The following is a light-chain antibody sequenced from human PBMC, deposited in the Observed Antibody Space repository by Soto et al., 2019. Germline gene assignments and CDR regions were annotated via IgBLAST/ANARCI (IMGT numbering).Light chain of an antibody. CDR2: GAS. Sequence: AIQMTQSPSSLSASVGDRVTITCRASQDIRSELGWYQQKPGKAPKALIYGASNLQSGVPSRFSGSGSGTDFTLTISSLQPEDFAVYYCQQANNYPRTFGEGTKVEIK. J-gene: IGKJ1*01. V-gene: IGKV1-6*01. CDR3: QQANNYPRT. CDR1: QDIRSE.